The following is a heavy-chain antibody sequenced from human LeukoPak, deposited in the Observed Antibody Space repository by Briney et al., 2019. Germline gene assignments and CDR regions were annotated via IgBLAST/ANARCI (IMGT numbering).Heavy chain of an antibody. CDR3: AHGTMYQLDS. Sequence: GGTLRLSCAASGFSFSSHGMSWVRQAPGKGLEWVSGIIGGAGSTYYADSVRGRFTISGDNSKNTLFLQMNSLRADDTAVYYCAHGTMYQLDSWGQGTLVTVSS. CDR2: IIGGAGST. J-gene: IGHJ4*02. D-gene: IGHD2-2*01. CDR1: GFSFSSHG. V-gene: IGHV3-23*01.